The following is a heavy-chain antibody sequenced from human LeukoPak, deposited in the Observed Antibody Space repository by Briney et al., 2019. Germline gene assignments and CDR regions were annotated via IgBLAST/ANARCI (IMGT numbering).Heavy chain of an antibody. J-gene: IGHJ6*03. CDR1: GFTFSSYA. CDR2: ISGSGGST. V-gene: IGHV3-23*01. CDR3: AKELMTIFGVVPDPGYYMDV. Sequence: GGSLRLSCVASGFTFSSYAMSWVRQAPGKGLEWVSAISGSGGSTYYADSVKGRFTISRDNSKNTLYLQMNSLRAEDTAVYYCAKELMTIFGVVPDPGYYMDVWGKGTTVTVSS. D-gene: IGHD3-3*01.